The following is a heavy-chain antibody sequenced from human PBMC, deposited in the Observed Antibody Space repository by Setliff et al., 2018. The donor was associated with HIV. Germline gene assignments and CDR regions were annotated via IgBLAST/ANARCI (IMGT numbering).Heavy chain of an antibody. V-gene: IGHV1-69*06. D-gene: IGHD6-19*01. J-gene: IGHJ3*01. CDR3: ARDRSGIAVAAPDAFDV. Sequence: SVKVSCKASGGSFRNYAINWVRQAPGQGLEWMGGFIPLLGTPNYAHKFQGRVTITADKYSSTVYMELSSLRSEDSAVFYCARDRSGIAVAAPDAFDVWGQGTMVTVSS. CDR2: FIPLLGTP. CDR1: GGSFRNYA.